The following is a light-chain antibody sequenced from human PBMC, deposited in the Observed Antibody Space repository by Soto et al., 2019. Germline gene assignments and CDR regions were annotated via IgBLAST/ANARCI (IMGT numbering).Light chain of an antibody. V-gene: IGLV2-14*01. CDR1: SSDVGSYNY. CDR3: SSYTSDSSYV. CDR2: EVS. Sequence: QPVLTQPASVSGSAGQSITISCTGTSSDVGSYNYVSWYQQHPGTAPKLMIYEVSNRPSGVSNRFSASKSGNTASLTISGLRAEDEADYYCSSYTSDSSYVFGSGTKLTVL. J-gene: IGLJ1*01.